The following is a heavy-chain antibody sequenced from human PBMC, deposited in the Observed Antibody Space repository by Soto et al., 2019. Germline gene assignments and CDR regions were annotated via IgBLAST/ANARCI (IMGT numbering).Heavy chain of an antibody. CDR2: ISYDGNNK. CDR1: GCIFSTYA. Sequence: PGGSLRLSCAASGCIFSTYAIHFVGHAAFKWLEWVAVISYDGNNKYFADSVKGRFTIARDNSKNTLHLQMNSLRVEDTAVYFCARPGSGYDVLTGRYFYYFHAMDVWGQGTTVTV. J-gene: IGHJ6*02. CDR3: ARPGSGYDVLTGRYFYYFHAMDV. D-gene: IGHD3-9*01. V-gene: IGHV3-30*16.